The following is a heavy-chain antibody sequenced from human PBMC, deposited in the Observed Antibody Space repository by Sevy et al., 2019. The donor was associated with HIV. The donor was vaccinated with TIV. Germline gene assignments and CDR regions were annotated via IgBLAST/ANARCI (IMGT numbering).Heavy chain of an antibody. CDR1: GFTFSNSW. CDR2: ISSDGSKR. D-gene: IGHD3-22*01. CDR3: AKEGYYYDSRSSDWFDP. V-gene: IGHV3-30*18. J-gene: IGHJ5*02. Sequence: GGSLRLSCVASGFTFSNSWMNWVRQAPGKGLEWVATISSDGSKRYYTDSVKGRFSISRDNSKNTLYLQMNNLTPEDTAVFYCAKEGYYYDSRSSDWFDPWGQGALVTVSS.